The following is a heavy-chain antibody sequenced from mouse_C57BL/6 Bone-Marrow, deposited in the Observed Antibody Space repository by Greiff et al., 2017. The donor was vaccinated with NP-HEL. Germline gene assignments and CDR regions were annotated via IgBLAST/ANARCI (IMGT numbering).Heavy chain of an antibody. CDR1: GYTFTTYP. CDR3: ARPYYYGSSYLPFAY. D-gene: IGHD1-1*01. V-gene: IGHV1-47*01. J-gene: IGHJ3*01. Sequence: VQLQESGAELVKPGASVKMSCKASGYTFTTYPIEWMKQNHGKSLEWIGNFHPYNDDTKYNEKFKGKSTLTVEKSSSTVYLELSRLTSDDSAVYYCARPYYYGSSYLPFAYWGQGTLVTVSA. CDR2: FHPYNDDT.